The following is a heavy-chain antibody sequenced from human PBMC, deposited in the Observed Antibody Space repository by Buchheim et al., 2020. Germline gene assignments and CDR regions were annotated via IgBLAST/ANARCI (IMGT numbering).Heavy chain of an antibody. D-gene: IGHD6-6*01. CDR2: ISSSSSYI. CDR1: GFTFSSYS. J-gene: IGHJ2*01. Sequence: EVQLVESGGGLVKPGGSLRLSCAASGFTFSSYSMNWVRQAPGKGLEWVSSISSSSSYIYYADSVKGRFTISRDNAKNSLYLQMNSLRAEDTAVYYCARGSGSSSPRGSGRYWYFDLWGRGTL. V-gene: IGHV3-21*01. CDR3: ARGSGSSSPRGSGRYWYFDL.